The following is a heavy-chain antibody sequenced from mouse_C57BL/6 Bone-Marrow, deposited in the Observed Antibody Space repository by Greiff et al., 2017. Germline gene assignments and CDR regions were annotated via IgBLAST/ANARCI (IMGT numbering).Heavy chain of an antibody. D-gene: IGHD1-1*01. CDR2: ISSGSSTI. J-gene: IGHJ2*01. CDR3: AREDYYGSSFVDY. V-gene: IGHV5-17*01. Sequence: EVQRVESGGGLVKPGGSLKLSCAASGFTFSDYGMHWVRQAPEKGLEWVAYISSGSSTIYYADTVKGRYTISREHAKNTLFLQMSSLRSEDTAMYYCAREDYYGSSFVDYWGQGTTLTVSS. CDR1: GFTFSDYG.